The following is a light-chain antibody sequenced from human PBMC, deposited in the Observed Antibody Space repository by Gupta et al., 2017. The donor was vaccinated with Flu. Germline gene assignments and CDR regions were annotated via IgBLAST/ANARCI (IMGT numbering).Light chain of an antibody. CDR2: AAS. V-gene: IGKV1-9*01. Sequence: PSLLSASVGDRVTITCRASQGISSYLGWYQQKPGKAPKLLIYAASNLQSGVPSRFSGSGSGRQFTLTIRSLQPEDFATYFCQQVNSYPYTFGQGTKLEIK. CDR3: QQVNSYPYT. J-gene: IGKJ2*01. CDR1: QGISSY.